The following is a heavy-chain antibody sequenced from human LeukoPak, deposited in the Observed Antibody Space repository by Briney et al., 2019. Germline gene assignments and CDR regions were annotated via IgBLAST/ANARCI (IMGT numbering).Heavy chain of an antibody. V-gene: IGHV1-2*02. CDR1: GYTFTGYY. Sequence: ASVKVSCKASGYTFTGYYMHWVRQAPGQGLEWMGWINPNSGGTNYAQKFQGRVTMTRDTSISTAYMELSRLRSDDTAVYYCARNSHYDILTGQKSNYYYYMDVWGKGTTVTISS. D-gene: IGHD3-9*01. J-gene: IGHJ6*03. CDR2: INPNSGGT. CDR3: ARNSHYDILTGQKSNYYYYMDV.